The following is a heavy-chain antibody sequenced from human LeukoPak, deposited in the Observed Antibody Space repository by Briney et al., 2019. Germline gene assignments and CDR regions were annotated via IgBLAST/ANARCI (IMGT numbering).Heavy chain of an antibody. CDR1: GYTFTSYG. CDR3: ARDLLGINAYCGGDCYGAYDY. D-gene: IGHD2-21*02. V-gene: IGHV1-18*01. Sequence: ASVKVSCKASGYTFTSYGISWVRQAPGQGLEWMGWISAYNGNTNYAQKLQGRVTMTTDTSTSTAYMELRSLRSDDTAVYYCARDLLGINAYCGGDCYGAYDYWGQGTLVTVSS. CDR2: ISAYNGNT. J-gene: IGHJ4*02.